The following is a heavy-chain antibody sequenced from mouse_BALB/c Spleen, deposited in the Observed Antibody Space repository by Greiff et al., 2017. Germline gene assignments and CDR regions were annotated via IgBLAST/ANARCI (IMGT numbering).Heavy chain of an antibody. CDR1: GFTFSSYA. D-gene: IGHD2-10*02. Sequence: EVKVVESGGGLVKPGGSLKLSCAASGFTFSSYAMSWVRQTPEKRLEWVASISSGGSTYYPDSVKGRFTISRDNARNILYLQMSSLRSEDTAMYYCARGGYGNYVLFDYWGQGTTLTVSS. CDR2: ISSGGST. V-gene: IGHV5-6-5*01. J-gene: IGHJ2*01. CDR3: ARGGYGNYVLFDY.